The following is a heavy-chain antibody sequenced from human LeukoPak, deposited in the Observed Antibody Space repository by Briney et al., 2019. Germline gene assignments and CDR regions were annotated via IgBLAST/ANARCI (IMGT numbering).Heavy chain of an antibody. J-gene: IGHJ3*02. Sequence: SETLSLTCSVSGGAISSYYWSWIRQPPGKGLEWIGFIYYSGSTNYNPSLKSRVTISVDTSKNQFSLKLSSVTAADTAVYYCARVGLLGNDFDIWGHGTMVTVSS. CDR1: GGAISSYY. CDR3: ARVGLLGNDFDI. V-gene: IGHV4-59*01. CDR2: IYYSGST. D-gene: IGHD7-27*01.